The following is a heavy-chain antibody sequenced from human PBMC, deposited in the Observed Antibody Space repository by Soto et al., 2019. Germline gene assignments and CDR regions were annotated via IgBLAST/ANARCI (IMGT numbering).Heavy chain of an antibody. CDR3: ARDGSSMVRGVIDY. CDR1: GFTFSSYA. D-gene: IGHD3-10*01. V-gene: IGHV3-23*01. J-gene: IGHJ4*02. Sequence: EVQLLESGGGLVQPGGSLRLSCAASGFTFSSYAMSWVRQAPGKGLEWVSGITGSGGSTYYADSVKGRFTISRDKSKNTLYLQMNSLRAEDTAVYYCARDGSSMVRGVIDYWGQGTLVTVSS. CDR2: ITGSGGST.